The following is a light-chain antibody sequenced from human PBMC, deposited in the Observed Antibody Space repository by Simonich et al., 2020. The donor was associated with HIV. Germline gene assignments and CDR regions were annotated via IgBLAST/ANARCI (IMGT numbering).Light chain of an antibody. Sequence: IVMTQSPDSLAVSLGERATINCKSSQRVLYSSNNKNYLAWYQQKQGQPPKLLIYWASTRESVVPDRFRGSGSGTDFTLTISSLQAEDVAVYYCQQYYSTPFTFGPGTKVDFK. CDR1: QRVLYSSNNKNY. CDR3: QQYYSTPFT. J-gene: IGKJ3*01. V-gene: IGKV4-1*01. CDR2: WAS.